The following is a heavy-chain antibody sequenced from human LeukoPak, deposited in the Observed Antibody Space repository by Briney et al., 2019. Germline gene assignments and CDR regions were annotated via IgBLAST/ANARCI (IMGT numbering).Heavy chain of an antibody. CDR3: ATDLGSKYYYDSSGSGDY. D-gene: IGHD3-22*01. J-gene: IGHJ4*02. CDR2: FDPEDGET. Sequence: ASVKVSCKVSGYTLTELSMHWVRQAPGKGLEWMGGFDPEDGETIYAQKFQGRVTMTGDTSTDTAYMELSSLRSEDTAVYYCATDLGSKYYYDSSGSGDYWGQGTLVTVSS. CDR1: GYTLTELS. V-gene: IGHV1-24*01.